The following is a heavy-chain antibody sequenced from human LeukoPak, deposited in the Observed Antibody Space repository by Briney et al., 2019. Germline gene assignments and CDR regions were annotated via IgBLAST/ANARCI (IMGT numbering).Heavy chain of an antibody. Sequence: SETLSLTCTVSGGSFNSGSYYWNWIRQPPGKGLEWIGYIYYSGSTNYNPSLKSRVTISVDTSKNQFSLKLSSVTAADTAVYYCARAAYSGSYHSDYWGQGTLVTVSS. CDR2: IYYSGST. V-gene: IGHV4-61*01. D-gene: IGHD1-26*01. CDR1: GGSFNSGSYY. CDR3: ARAAYSGSYHSDY. J-gene: IGHJ4*02.